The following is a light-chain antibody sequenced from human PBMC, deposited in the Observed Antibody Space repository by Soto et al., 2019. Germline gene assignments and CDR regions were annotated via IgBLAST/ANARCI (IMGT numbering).Light chain of an antibody. CDR2: ATS. J-gene: IGKJ5*01. V-gene: IGKV1-39*01. CDR3: QQSYSTPIT. Sequence: DIQMTQSPSSLSSSVGDRVNITCRASQTVSSYLNWYQQKPGTVPKLLIYATSNLQSGVPSRFSGSGSGADFILTISSLQSEDFATYYCQQSYSTPITFGQGTRLEIK. CDR1: QTVSSY.